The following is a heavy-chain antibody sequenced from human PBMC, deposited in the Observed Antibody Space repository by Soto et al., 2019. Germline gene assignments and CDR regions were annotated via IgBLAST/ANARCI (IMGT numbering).Heavy chain of an antibody. Sequence: WGSLRLSWEASGFTFSRVNMNWVRQVPGKGLEWVASISSGSSDTWYADSVKGRFIISRDNAQNSLFLQMNTLRPEDTAMYYCARVAYWGPGTQVTVSS. CDR2: ISSGSSDT. CDR3: ARVAY. J-gene: IGHJ4*02. CDR1: GFTFSRVN. V-gene: IGHV3-21*01.